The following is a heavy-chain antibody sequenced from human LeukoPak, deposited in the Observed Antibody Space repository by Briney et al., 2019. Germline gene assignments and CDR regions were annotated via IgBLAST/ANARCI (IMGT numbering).Heavy chain of an antibody. J-gene: IGHJ4*02. CDR2: ISSSGSTI. V-gene: IGHV3-48*03. CDR1: GLTFSSYE. Sequence: PGGSLRLSCAASGLTFSSYEMNWVRQAPGKGLEWVSYISSSGSTIYYADSVKGRFTISRDNSKNTLYLQMNSLRAEDTAVYYCAKTGNPATGDYWGQGTLVTVSS. D-gene: IGHD1-1*01. CDR3: AKTGNPATGDY.